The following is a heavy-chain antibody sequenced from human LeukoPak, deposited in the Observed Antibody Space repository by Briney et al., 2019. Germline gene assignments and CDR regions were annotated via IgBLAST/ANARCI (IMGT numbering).Heavy chain of an antibody. CDR1: GGSISSGGYY. J-gene: IGHJ3*02. CDR2: IYYSGST. Sequence: PSQTLSLTCTVSGGSISSGGYYWSWIRPHPGKGLEWIGYIYYSGSTYYNPSLKSRVTISVDTSKNQFSLKLSSVTAADTAVYYCARKVGGALDIWGQGTMVTVSS. CDR3: ARKVGGALDI. V-gene: IGHV4-31*03.